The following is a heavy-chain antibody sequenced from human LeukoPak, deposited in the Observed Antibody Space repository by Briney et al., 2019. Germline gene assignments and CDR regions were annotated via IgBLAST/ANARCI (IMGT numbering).Heavy chain of an antibody. V-gene: IGHV3-23*01. CDR2: ISGSGDST. J-gene: IGHJ3*02. CDR1: GFIFSRYA. CDR3: ARGPPQWLVPDAFDI. Sequence: GGSLRLSCEASGFIFSRYAIKWVRQTSGKGLEWVSSISGSGDSTFYADSVKGRFTISRDNSKNTLYLQMNSLRAEDTAVYYCARGPPQWLVPDAFDIWGQGTMVTVSS. D-gene: IGHD6-19*01.